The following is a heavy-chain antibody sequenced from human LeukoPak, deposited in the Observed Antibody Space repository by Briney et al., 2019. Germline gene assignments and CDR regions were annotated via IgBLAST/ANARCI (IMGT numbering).Heavy chain of an antibody. CDR3: ARISSLYSGYEGAFDI. V-gene: IGHV4-28*01. CDR1: GYSISSSNW. D-gene: IGHD5-12*01. J-gene: IGHJ3*02. CDR2: IYYSGST. Sequence: SDTLSLTCAVSGYSISSSNWWGWIRQPPGKGLEWIGYIYYSGSTYYNSSLKSRVTMSVDTSKNQFSLKLSSVTAVDTAVYYCARISSLYSGYEGAFDIWGQGSMVTVSS.